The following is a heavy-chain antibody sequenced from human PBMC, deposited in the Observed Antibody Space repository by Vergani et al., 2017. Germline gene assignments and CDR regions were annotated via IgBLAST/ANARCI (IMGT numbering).Heavy chain of an antibody. Sequence: EVQLVESGGGLVKPGGSLRLSCAASGFTFSSYSMNWVRQAPGKGLEWVSSISSSSSYTYYADSVKGRFTISRDNAKNSLYLQMNSLRAEDTAVYYCARGTIAAAGANDYWGQGTLVTVSS. J-gene: IGHJ4*02. V-gene: IGHV3-21*01. CDR3: ARGTIAAAGANDY. D-gene: IGHD6-13*01. CDR2: ISSSSSYT. CDR1: GFTFSSYS.